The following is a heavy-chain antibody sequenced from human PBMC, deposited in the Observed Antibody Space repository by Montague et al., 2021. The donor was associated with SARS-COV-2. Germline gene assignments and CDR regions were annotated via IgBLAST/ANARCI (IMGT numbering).Heavy chain of an antibody. D-gene: IGHD3-10*01. J-gene: IGHJ6*02. Sequence: SLRLSCAASGFTFSNSAMNWVRQAPGKGLEWVSGSSGSDGGTRYADSVKGRFTISRDNSKNVLYLQMNSMSAEDTALYYCAKDSYYYGLGYGMDVWGQGTTVTVSS. CDR1: GFTFSNSA. CDR2: SSGSDGGT. V-gene: IGHV3-23*01. CDR3: AKDSYYYGLGYGMDV.